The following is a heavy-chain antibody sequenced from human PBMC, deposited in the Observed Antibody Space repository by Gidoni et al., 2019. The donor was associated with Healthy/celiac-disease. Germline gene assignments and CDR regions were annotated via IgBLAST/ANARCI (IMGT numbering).Heavy chain of an antibody. V-gene: IGHV4-39*01. Sequence: QLQLQESGPGLVKPSETLSLTCTVSGGSISSSSYYWGWIRQPPGKGLEWIGSIYYSGSTYYNPSLKSRVTISVDTSKNQFSLKLSSVTAADTAVYYCARVVVSHYYYGMDVWGQGTTVTVSS. J-gene: IGHJ6*02. CDR1: GGSISSSSYY. CDR2: IYYSGST. CDR3: ARVVVSHYYYGMDV. D-gene: IGHD2-15*01.